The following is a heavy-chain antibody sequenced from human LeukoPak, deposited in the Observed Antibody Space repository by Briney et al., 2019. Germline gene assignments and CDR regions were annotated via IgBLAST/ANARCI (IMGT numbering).Heavy chain of an antibody. CDR2: IYHSGST. J-gene: IGHJ4*02. V-gene: IGHV4-4*02. CDR3: ARGRWYSSGWYYFDY. CDR1: GGSISSSNW. D-gene: IGHD6-19*01. Sequence: PSETLSLTCAVSGGSISSSNWWSWVRPPPGKGLEWIGEIYHSGSTNYNPSLKSRVTISVDKSKNQFSLKLSSVTAADTAVYYCARGRWYSSGWYYFDYWGQGTLVSDSS.